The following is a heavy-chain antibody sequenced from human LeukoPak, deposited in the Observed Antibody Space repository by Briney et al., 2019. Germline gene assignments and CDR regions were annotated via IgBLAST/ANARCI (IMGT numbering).Heavy chain of an antibody. V-gene: IGHV3-66*03. D-gene: IGHD1-26*01. CDR1: GFTVSGNY. CDR2: IYSSDNT. CDR3: AKDPTVVGATGDAFDI. Sequence: AGGSLRLSCAASGFTVSGNYMSWVRQAPGKGLEWVSVIYSSDNTYYIDSVKGRFTISRDNSKNTLYLQMNSLRAEDTAVYYCAKDPTVVGATGDAFDIWGQGTMVTVSS. J-gene: IGHJ3*02.